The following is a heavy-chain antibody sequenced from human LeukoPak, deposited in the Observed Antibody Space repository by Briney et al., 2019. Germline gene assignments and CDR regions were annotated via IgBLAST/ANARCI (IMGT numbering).Heavy chain of an antibody. D-gene: IGHD2-21*01. J-gene: IGHJ4*02. V-gene: IGHV3-33*06. CDR2: IWYDGSNK. CDR3: AKSSHLGVTVIADY. Sequence: GGSLRLSCAASGFTFSSYGMHWVRQAPGKGLEWVAVIWYDGSNKYYADSVKGRFTISRDNSKNTLYLQMNSLRAEDTAVYYCAKSSHLGVTVIADYWGQGTLVTVSS. CDR1: GFTFSSYG.